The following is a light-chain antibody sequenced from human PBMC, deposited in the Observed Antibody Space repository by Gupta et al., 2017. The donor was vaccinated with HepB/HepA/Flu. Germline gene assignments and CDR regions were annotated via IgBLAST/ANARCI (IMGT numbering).Light chain of an antibody. CDR2: GNS. CDR1: SSNIGAGYH. Sequence: QSVLTQPPSVSGAPGQRVTIPCTGSSSNIGAGYHVHWYQQLPGTAPKLLIYGNSNRPSGVPDRFSGSKSGTSASLAITGLQAEDEASYYCQSFDSNLSVLVGGGTKLTVL. J-gene: IGLJ2*01. CDR3: QSFDSNLSVL. V-gene: IGLV1-40*01.